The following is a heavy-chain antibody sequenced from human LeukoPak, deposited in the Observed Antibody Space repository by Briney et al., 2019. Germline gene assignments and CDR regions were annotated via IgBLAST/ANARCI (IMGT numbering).Heavy chain of an antibody. J-gene: IGHJ4*02. CDR2: VKNRGDGRTT. CDR1: TFTKAW. CDR3: TTEYFGGFEY. V-gene: IGHV3-15*07. D-gene: IGHD3-16*01. Sequence: SGGSLRLSCVVSTFTKAWMNWVRQAPGQGREWVGRVKNRGDGRTTDYAAPVKGRFIISRDDSKKTVYLQMDSLKTEDTAVYFCTTEYFGGFEYWGQGTLVTVSS.